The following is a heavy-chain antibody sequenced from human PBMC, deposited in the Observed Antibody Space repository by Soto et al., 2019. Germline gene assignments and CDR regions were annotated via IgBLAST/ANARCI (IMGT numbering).Heavy chain of an antibody. J-gene: IGHJ3*02. V-gene: IGHV3-33*05. Sequence: QVQLVESGGGVVQPGGSLRLSCAASGFTFSAYGIHWVRQAPGKGLEWVATISCHSGDKLYVDSVKGRLTISRENSRNTVYLQMDRLRVGDTAVYHCARVCGGDCANAFDIWGQGTVVTVSS. D-gene: IGHD2-21*02. CDR1: GFTFSAYG. CDR3: ARVCGGDCANAFDI. CDR2: ISCHSGDK.